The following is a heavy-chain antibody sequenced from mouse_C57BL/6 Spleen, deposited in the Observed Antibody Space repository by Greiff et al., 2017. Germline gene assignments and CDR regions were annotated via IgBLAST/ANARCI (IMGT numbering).Heavy chain of an antibody. CDR1: GYAFSSYW. J-gene: IGHJ3*01. CDR3: ARESSNYPFAY. D-gene: IGHD2-5*01. Sequence: VKLQQSGAELVKPGASVKISCKASGYAFSSYWMNWVKQRPGKGLEWIGQIYPGDGDTNYNGKFKGKATLTADKSSSTAYMQLSSLTSEDSAVYFCARESSNYPFAYWGQGTLVTVSA. V-gene: IGHV1-80*01. CDR2: IYPGDGDT.